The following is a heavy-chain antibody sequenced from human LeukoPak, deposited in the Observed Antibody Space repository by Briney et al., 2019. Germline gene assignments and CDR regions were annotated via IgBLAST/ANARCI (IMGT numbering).Heavy chain of an antibody. CDR3: ASFTPYDY. V-gene: IGHV3-23*01. CDR1: GFTFRRYW. Sequence: GGSLRLSCVASGFTFRRYWMTWVRQAPGKGLEWVSGISPSGDITYYTDSVRGRFTISRDNSKNTLYLQMDSLRAEDTAVYYCASFTPYDYWGQGTLVTVSS. CDR2: ISPSGDIT. J-gene: IGHJ4*02.